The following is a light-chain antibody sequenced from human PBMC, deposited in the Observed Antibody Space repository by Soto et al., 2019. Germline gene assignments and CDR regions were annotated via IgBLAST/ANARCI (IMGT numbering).Light chain of an antibody. CDR1: QSVSSSY. CDR3: QQYNNYWT. Sequence: EIALTQSPGTLSLSPGERATLSCRASQSVSSSYFAWYQQKPGQAPSLLIYGASSRATGIPDRFSSSASRTDSPLTISSLQPDDFATYYRQQYNNYWTFGQGTKVDI. J-gene: IGKJ1*01. V-gene: IGKV3-20*01. CDR2: GAS.